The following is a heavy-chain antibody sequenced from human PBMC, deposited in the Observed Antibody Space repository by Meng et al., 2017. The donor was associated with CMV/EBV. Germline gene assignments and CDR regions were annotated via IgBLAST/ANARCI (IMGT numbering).Heavy chain of an antibody. J-gene: IGHJ4*02. Sequence: GESLKISCAASGFTFSNYWMHWVRQAPGKGLEWVAFIRYDGSNKYYADSVKGRFTISRDNSKNTLYLQMNSLRAEDTAVYYCAKDKQYYDSSGWIDYWGQGTLVTVSS. V-gene: IGHV3-30*02. CDR3: AKDKQYYDSSGWIDY. CDR2: IRYDGSNK. D-gene: IGHD3-22*01. CDR1: GFTFSNYW.